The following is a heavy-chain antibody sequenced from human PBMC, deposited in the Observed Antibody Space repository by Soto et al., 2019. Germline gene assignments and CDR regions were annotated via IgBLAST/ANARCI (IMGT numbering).Heavy chain of an antibody. J-gene: IGHJ4*02. D-gene: IGHD6-19*01. CDR2: IYGGGTT. CDR3: VQTTGWPGFDF. V-gene: IGHV3-53*01. Sequence: EVQLVESGGGLIQPGGSLRLSCAASGFTVSSKYMTWVRQAPGKGLEWVSVIYGGGTTYYADSVKVRFTISRDNSKNTLYLQVNSVRAEDTAVYYCVQTTGWPGFDFWGQGTLVTVSS. CDR1: GFTVSSKY.